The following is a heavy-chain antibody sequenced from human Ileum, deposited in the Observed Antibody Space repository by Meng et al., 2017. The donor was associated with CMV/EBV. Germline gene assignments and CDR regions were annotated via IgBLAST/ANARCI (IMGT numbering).Heavy chain of an antibody. CDR3: ARDEAAAGTGIDY. Sequence: QLQRQESGPGLVKPSETLSLTCTVSGGSISSSSYYWGWIRQPPGKGLEWIGSIYYSGSTYYNPSLKSRVTISVDTSKNQFSLKLSSVTAADTAVYYCARDEAAAGTGIDYWGQGTLVTVSS. V-gene: IGHV4-39*07. CDR1: GGSISSSSYY. D-gene: IGHD6-13*01. CDR2: IYYSGST. J-gene: IGHJ4*02.